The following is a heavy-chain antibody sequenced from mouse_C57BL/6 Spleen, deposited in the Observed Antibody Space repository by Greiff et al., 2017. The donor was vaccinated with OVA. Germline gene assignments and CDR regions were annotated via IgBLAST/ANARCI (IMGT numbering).Heavy chain of an antibody. J-gene: IGHJ4*01. CDR1: GFTFSDYG. CDR2: ISRGSSTI. Sequence: EVHLVESGGGLVKPGGSLKLSCAASGFTFSDYGMHWVRQAPEKGLEWVAYISRGSSTIYYADTVKGRFTISRDNAKNTLFLQMTSLRSEDTAMYYCARRVIYFMDYWGKGTSVTVSS. V-gene: IGHV5-17*01. CDR3: ARRVIYFMDY. D-gene: IGHD1-1*01.